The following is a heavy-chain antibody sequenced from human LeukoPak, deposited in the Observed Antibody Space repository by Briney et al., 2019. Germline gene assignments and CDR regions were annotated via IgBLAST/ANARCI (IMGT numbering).Heavy chain of an antibody. J-gene: IGHJ4*02. CDR1: GLTFSHYW. Sequence: GGSLRLSCEASGLTFSHYWMSWVRQAPRKGLEWVAFIRFDGSNTYYADSVKGRFTISRDNSNNTLYLQMNSLRVEDTAVYYCARGYGESHFDSWGRGSLVTVSS. CDR2: IRFDGSNT. CDR3: ARGYGESHFDS. V-gene: IGHV3-30*02. D-gene: IGHD5-18*01.